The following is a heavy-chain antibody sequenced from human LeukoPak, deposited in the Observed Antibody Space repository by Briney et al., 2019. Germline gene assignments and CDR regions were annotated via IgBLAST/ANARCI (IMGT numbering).Heavy chain of an antibody. CDR1: GFTVSSNY. J-gene: IGHJ6*03. CDR3: AKSSTFYYYYSMDV. V-gene: IGHV3-53*01. CDR2: LFSSGGT. Sequence: GGSLRLSCAASGFTVSSNYMSWVRQAPGKGLEWVSVLFSSGGTYYADSVKGRFTISRDTSKNTLYLQMNSLRAEDTAVYYCAKSSTFYYYYSMDVWGKGTTVTVSS.